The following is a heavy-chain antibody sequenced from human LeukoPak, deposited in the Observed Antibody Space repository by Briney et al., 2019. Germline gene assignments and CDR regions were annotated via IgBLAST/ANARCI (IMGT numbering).Heavy chain of an antibody. V-gene: IGHV1-2*02. CDR1: GYTFTGYY. CDR2: INPNSGGT. Sequence: ASVKVSCKASGYTFTGYYMHWVRQAPGQGLEWMGWINPNSGGTNYAQKFQGRVTMTRDTSISTAYMELSRLRSDDTAVYYCARDWEGLGEYWYFDLWGRGTLVTVSS. J-gene: IGHJ2*01. CDR3: ARDWEGLGEYWYFDL. D-gene: IGHD1-26*01.